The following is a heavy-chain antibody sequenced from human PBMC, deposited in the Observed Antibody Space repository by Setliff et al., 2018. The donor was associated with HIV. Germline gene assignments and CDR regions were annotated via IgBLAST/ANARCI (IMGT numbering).Heavy chain of an antibody. Sequence: KPSETLSLTCTVSRGSISRYYWSWIRQPPGQGLEWIGYIYYTGTTKYNPSLKSRVTMSVDTSKNQLPLKLSSLTAADTTVYYCARDRPPSLVDMLGAFGRWGQGTMVTVSS. CDR2: IYYTGTT. CDR3: ARDRPPSLVDMLGAFGR. CDR1: RGSISRYY. J-gene: IGHJ3*02. V-gene: IGHV4-59*01. D-gene: IGHD3-9*01.